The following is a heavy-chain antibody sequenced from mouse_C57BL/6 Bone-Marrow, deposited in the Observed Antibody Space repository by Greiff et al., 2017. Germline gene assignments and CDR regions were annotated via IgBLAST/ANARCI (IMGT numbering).Heavy chain of an antibody. Sequence: QVHVKQPGAELVKPGASVKLSCKASGYTFTSYWMHWVKQRPGRGLEWIGRIDPNSGGTKYNEKFKSKATLTVDKPSSTAYMQLSSLTSEDSAVYYCARGELRRFYFDYWGQGTTLTVSS. CDR2: IDPNSGGT. CDR1: GYTFTSYW. D-gene: IGHD1-1*01. CDR3: ARGELRRFYFDY. J-gene: IGHJ2*01. V-gene: IGHV1-72*01.